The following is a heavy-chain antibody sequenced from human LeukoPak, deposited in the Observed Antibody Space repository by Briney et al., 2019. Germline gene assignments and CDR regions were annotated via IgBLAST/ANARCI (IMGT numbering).Heavy chain of an antibody. Sequence: SETLSLTCTVSGGSISSSSYYWGWIRQPPGKGLEWIGSIYYSGSTYYNPSLKSRVTISVDTSKSQFSLKLSSVTAADTAVYYCARDLSIVAAAGFLGIPWDVWGKGTTVTVSS. V-gene: IGHV4-39*07. J-gene: IGHJ6*04. D-gene: IGHD6-13*01. CDR1: GGSISSSSYY. CDR3: ARDLSIVAAAGFLGIPWDV. CDR2: IYYSGST.